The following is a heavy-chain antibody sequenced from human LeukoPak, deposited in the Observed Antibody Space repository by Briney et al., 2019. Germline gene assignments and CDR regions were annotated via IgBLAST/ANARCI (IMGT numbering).Heavy chain of an antibody. CDR3: SRVGDFWSGYSNFDY. J-gene: IGHJ4*02. CDR1: GFTFGDYA. CDR2: IRSKAYGGTT. V-gene: IGHV3-49*03. D-gene: IGHD3-3*01. Sequence: TGGSLRLSCKGSGFTFGDYAVSWFRQAPGKGLEWVGFIRSKAYGGTTEHAASVKGRFTISRDDSKSIAYLQMNSLKTEDTAVYYCSRVGDFWSGYSNFDYWGQGTLVTVSS.